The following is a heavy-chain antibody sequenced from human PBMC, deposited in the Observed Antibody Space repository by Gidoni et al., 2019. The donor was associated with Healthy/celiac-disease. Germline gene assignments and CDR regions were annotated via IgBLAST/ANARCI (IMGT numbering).Heavy chain of an antibody. CDR3: AKADSSGWYSLGSGPNRYYYYGMDV. Sequence: QVQLVESGGGVVQPGRSLRLSCAASGFTFSSYGMHWVRQAPGKGLGWLAVISYDGSNKSYADSLKGRFTISRDNSKNPLYLQMNSLRAEDTAVYYCAKADSSGWYSLGSGPNRYYYYGMDVWGQGTTVTVSS. V-gene: IGHV3-30*18. CDR1: GFTFSSYG. D-gene: IGHD6-19*01. J-gene: IGHJ6*02. CDR2: ISYDGSNK.